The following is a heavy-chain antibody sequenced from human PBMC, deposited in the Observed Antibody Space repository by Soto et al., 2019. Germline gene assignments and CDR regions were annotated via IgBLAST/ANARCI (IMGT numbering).Heavy chain of an antibody. CDR3: ARAQGSGYPGDGAFDI. D-gene: IGHD5-12*01. CDR2: ISSSSSYI. V-gene: IGHV3-21*01. J-gene: IGHJ3*02. Sequence: EVQLVESGGGLVKPGGSPRLFCPASGFTFSSYSMNWVRQAPGKGLEWVSSISSSSSYIYYADSVKGRFTISRDNAKNSLYLQMNSLRAEDTAMYYCARAQGSGYPGDGAFDIWGQGTMVTVSS. CDR1: GFTFSSYS.